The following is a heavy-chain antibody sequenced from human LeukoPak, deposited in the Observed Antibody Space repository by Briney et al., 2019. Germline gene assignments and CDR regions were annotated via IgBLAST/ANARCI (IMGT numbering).Heavy chain of an antibody. CDR2: IYYSGST. CDR3: ARHISGSYSFYFDY. Sequence: PSETLPLTCTVSGGSISSYYWSWIRQPPGKGLEWIGYIYYSGSTNYNPSLKSRVTISVDTSKNQFSLKLSSVTAADTAVYYCARHISGSYSFYFDYWGQGTLVTVSS. CDR1: GGSISSYY. V-gene: IGHV4-59*08. D-gene: IGHD1-26*01. J-gene: IGHJ4*02.